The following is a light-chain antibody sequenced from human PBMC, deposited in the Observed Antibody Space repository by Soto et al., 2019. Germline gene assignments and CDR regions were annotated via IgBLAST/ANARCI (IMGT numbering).Light chain of an antibody. CDR3: AAWDDSLRGWV. J-gene: IGLJ3*02. Sequence: QSVLTQPPSASGTPGQRVTISCSGSSSNIEINAVNWYRQLPGTAPKLLIYTNNQRPSDIPDRFSGSNSGTSASLAISGLQSEDVAHYYSAAWDDSLRGWVFGGGPKLTFL. CDR1: SSNIEINA. CDR2: TNN. V-gene: IGLV1-44*01.